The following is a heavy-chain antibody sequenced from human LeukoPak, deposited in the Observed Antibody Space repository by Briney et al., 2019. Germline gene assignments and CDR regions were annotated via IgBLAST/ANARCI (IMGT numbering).Heavy chain of an antibody. J-gene: IGHJ3*02. V-gene: IGHV3-23*01. CDR2: ISGSGGST. CDR1: GFTFSSYA. Sequence: GGSLRLSCAASGFTFSSYAMSWVRQAPGKGLEWVSAISGSGGSTYYADSVKGRFTISRDNSKNTLYLQMNSLRAEDTAVYYCARSDLIVVVPAATGLGAFDIWGQGTMVTVSS. D-gene: IGHD2-2*01. CDR3: ARSDLIVVVPAATGLGAFDI.